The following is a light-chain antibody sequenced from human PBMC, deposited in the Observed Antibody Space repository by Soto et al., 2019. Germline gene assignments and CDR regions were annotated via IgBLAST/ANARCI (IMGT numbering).Light chain of an antibody. CDR3: QQFNSSPFT. CDR2: TVS. V-gene: IGKV1-9*01. CDR1: QDIRSS. J-gene: IGKJ4*01. Sequence: DIQLTQSPSFLSASVGDRLTITCRASQDIRSSLAWYQQKPGKAPNLLIYTVSTLQSGVPSRFSGSRSGTESTLTISSLQHEDFATYFCQQFNSSPFTFGGGTKVEI.